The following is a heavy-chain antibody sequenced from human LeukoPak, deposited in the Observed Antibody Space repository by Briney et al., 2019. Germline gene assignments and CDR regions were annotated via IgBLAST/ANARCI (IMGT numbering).Heavy chain of an antibody. J-gene: IGHJ6*02. CDR1: GGSISSGSHH. D-gene: IGHD3-9*01. Sequence: TSETLSLTCTVSGGSISSGSHHWGWFRQPPGKGLEWIWEINHSGSTNYNPSLKSRVTISVDTSKNQFSLKLSSVTAADTAVYYCARGLKPTALNYDILTGYEDGMDVWGQGTTVTVSS. CDR2: INHSGST. V-gene: IGHV4-39*07. CDR3: ARGLKPTALNYDILTGYEDGMDV.